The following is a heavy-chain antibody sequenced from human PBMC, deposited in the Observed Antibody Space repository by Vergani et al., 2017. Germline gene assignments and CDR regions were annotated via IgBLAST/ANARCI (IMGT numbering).Heavy chain of an antibody. Sequence: QVQLVESGGGVVQPGRSLRLSCAASGFTFSSYGMHWVRQAPGKGLEWVAVIWYDGSNKYYADSVKGRFTISRDYSKNTLYLQMNSLRAEDTAVYYCAREEWELQRGIDYWGQGTLVTVSS. CDR2: IWYDGSNK. J-gene: IGHJ4*02. CDR3: AREEWELQRGIDY. CDR1: GFTFSSYG. V-gene: IGHV3-33*01. D-gene: IGHD1-26*01.